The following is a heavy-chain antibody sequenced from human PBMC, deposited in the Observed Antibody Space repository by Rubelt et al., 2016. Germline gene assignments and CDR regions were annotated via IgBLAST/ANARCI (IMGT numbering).Heavy chain of an antibody. CDR1: GFTFSSYA. D-gene: IGHD2-2*01. CDR3: AKDQRSSSTRGNFDY. CDR2: ISGSGGST. Sequence: EVQLVESGGGLVQPGGSLRLSCAGSGFTFSSYAMSWVRQAPGKGLEWVSAISGSGGSTYYADSVKGRFTISRDNSKNTLYLQRNSLRAEDTAVYYCAKDQRSSSTRGNFDYWGQGTLVTVSS. V-gene: IGHV3-23*04. J-gene: IGHJ4*02.